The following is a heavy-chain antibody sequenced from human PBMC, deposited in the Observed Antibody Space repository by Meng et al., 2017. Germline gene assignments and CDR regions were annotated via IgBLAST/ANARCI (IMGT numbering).Heavy chain of an antibody. Sequence: GSGGGWLRPGGWLKRCCAASGCTFGSYAIGWVRQSPGKGLEWVSAISGSGGSTYYADSVKGRFTISRDNSKNTLYLQMNSLRAEDTAVYYCAKDHRRAVAGTKDYWGQGTLVTVSS. CDR1: GCTFGSYA. D-gene: IGHD6-19*01. J-gene: IGHJ4*02. CDR3: AKDHRRAVAGTKDY. CDR2: ISGSGGST. V-gene: IGHV3-23*01.